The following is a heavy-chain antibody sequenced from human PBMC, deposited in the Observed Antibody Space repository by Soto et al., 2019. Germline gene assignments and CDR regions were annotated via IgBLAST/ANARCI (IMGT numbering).Heavy chain of an antibody. Sequence: GGSLRLSCAASGFTFSGSAMHWVRQASGKGLEWVGRIRSKANSYATAYAASVKGRFTISRDDSKNTAYLQMNSLKTEDTAVYYCTRHPDYGDRPGVWYFDLWGRGTLVTVSS. CDR2: IRSKANSYAT. D-gene: IGHD4-17*01. CDR3: TRHPDYGDRPGVWYFDL. V-gene: IGHV3-73*01. CDR1: GFTFSGSA. J-gene: IGHJ2*01.